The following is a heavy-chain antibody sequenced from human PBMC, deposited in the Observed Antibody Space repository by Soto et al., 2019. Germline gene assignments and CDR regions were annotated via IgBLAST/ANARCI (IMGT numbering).Heavy chain of an antibody. Sequence: QVQLVQSGAEVKKPGASVKVSCKASGYTFTSYYMHWVRQAPGQGLEWMGIINPSGGSTSYAQKFQGRVTMPRDTSTSTVYMELSSLRSEDTAVYYCARERIMITFGGVLSYWGQGTLVTVSS. CDR1: GYTFTSYY. J-gene: IGHJ4*02. D-gene: IGHD3-16*01. CDR3: ARERIMITFGGVLSY. V-gene: IGHV1-46*01. CDR2: INPSGGST.